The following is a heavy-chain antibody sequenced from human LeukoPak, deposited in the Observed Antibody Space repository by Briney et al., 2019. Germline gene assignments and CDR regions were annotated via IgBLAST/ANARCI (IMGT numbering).Heavy chain of an antibody. CDR1: GFTFSSYG. V-gene: IGHV3-23*01. D-gene: IGHD3-16*01. CDR2: ISGSGGST. Sequence: GGTLRLSCAASGFTFSSYGMSWVRQAPGKGLEWVSAISGSGGSTYYADSVKGRFTISRDNSKNTLYLQMNSLRAEDTAVYYCAKMWRVGGVTTLDYWGQGTLVTVSS. J-gene: IGHJ4*02. CDR3: AKMWRVGGVTTLDY.